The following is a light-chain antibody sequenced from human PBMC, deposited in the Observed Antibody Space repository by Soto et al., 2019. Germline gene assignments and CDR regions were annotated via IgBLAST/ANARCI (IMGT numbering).Light chain of an antibody. CDR1: SSNIGNKY. J-gene: IGLJ1*01. Sequence: QSVLTQPPSVSAAPGQKVTISCSGSSSNIGNKYVSWYQQLPGTAPKLLIYENNKRPSGIPDRFSGSKSGTSATLGITGLQNGDEADYYCGTWDSSLSAGNYVFGTGSKLTVL. V-gene: IGLV1-51*02. CDR3: GTWDSSLSAGNYV. CDR2: ENN.